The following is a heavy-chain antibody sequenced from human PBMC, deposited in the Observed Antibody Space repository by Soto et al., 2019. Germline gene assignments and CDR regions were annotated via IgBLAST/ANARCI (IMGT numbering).Heavy chain of an antibody. V-gene: IGHV1-18*01. Sequence: GASVKVSCKASGYTFTSYGISWVRQAPGQGLEWMGWISAYNGNTNYAQKLQGRVTMTTDTSTSTAYMELRSLRSDDTAVYYCARVVTGTFLKGKNWFDPWGQGTLVTVSS. CDR1: GYTFTSYG. D-gene: IGHD1-7*01. CDR3: ARVVTGTFLKGKNWFDP. CDR2: ISAYNGNT. J-gene: IGHJ5*02.